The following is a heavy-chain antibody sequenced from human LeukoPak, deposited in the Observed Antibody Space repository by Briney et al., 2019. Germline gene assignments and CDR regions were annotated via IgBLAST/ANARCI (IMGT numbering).Heavy chain of an antibody. CDR1: GFTFSSYS. V-gene: IGHV3-21*01. D-gene: IGHD6-19*01. CDR2: ISSSSSSYI. Sequence: PGGSLRLSCAASGFTFSSYSMNWVRQAPGKGLEWVSSISSSSSSYIYYADSVKGRFTISRDNAKNSLYLQMNSLRAEDTAVYYCARVLRYSSGWSTGSDYWGQGTLVTVSS. J-gene: IGHJ4*02. CDR3: ARVLRYSSGWSTGSDY.